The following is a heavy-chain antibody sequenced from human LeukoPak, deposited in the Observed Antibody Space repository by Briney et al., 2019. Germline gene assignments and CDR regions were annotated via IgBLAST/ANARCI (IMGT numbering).Heavy chain of an antibody. D-gene: IGHD4-11*01. CDR2: IYHSGNSNYNGSV. CDR3: ARGDYNRYFYYMDV. V-gene: IGHV4-4*02. Sequence: SGTLSLTCAVSGVSISISNWWSWVRQPPGKGLEWIGEIYHSGNSNYNGSVNYNVSLKSRVTISVDKSKNHFSLDLSSVTAADTAVYYCARGDYNRYFYYMDVWGKGTTVTVSS. J-gene: IGHJ6*03. CDR1: GVSISISNW.